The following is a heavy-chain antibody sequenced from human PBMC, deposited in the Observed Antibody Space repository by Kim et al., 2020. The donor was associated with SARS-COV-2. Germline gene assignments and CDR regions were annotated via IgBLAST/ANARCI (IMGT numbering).Heavy chain of an antibody. CDR2: T. J-gene: IGHJ4*02. Sequence: TYYTPTHKSRVTISVDTSKNQFSLKLSSVTAADTAVYYCATTTVTTIFDYWGQGTLVTVSS. V-gene: IGHV4-30-2*05. CDR3: ATTTVTTIFDY. D-gene: IGHD4-17*01.